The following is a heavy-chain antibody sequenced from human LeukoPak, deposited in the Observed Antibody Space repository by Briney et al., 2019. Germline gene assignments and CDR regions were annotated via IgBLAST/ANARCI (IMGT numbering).Heavy chain of an antibody. J-gene: IGHJ3*02. D-gene: IGHD1-26*01. CDR2: ISSSSSYI. V-gene: IGHV3-21*01. CDR3: GREGGGGATDAFDI. Sequence: GGSLRLSCAASGSTFSSYSMNWVRQAPGKGLEWVSSISSSSSYIYYADSVKGRFTISRDNAKNSLYLQMNSLRAEDTAVYYCGREGGGGATDAFDIWGKGTMVTVSS. CDR1: GSTFSSYS.